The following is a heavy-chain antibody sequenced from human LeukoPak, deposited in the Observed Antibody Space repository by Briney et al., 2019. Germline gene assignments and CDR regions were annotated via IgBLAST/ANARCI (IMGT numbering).Heavy chain of an antibody. J-gene: IGHJ3*02. V-gene: IGHV1-18*01. CDR2: ISAYNGNT. CDR3: ARTDSGYASTPPPNAFDI. Sequence: ASVKVSCKASGYTFTSYGISWVRQAPGQGLEWMGWISAYNGNTNYAQKLQGRVTMTTDTSASTAYMELRSLRSDDTAVYYCARTDSGYASTPPPNAFDIWGQGTMVTVSS. D-gene: IGHD3-22*01. CDR1: GYTFTSYG.